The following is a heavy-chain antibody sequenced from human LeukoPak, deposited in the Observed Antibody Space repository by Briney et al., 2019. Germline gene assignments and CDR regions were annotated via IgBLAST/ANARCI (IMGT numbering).Heavy chain of an antibody. CDR1: GGSFSGYY. CDR2: IKQDGSEK. Sequence: PSETLSLTCAVYGGSFSGYYWSWVRQAPGKGLEWVANIKQDGSEKYYVDSVKGRFTISRDNAKNSLYLQMNSLRAEDTAVYYCARGEGSGWYFDYWGQGTLVTVSS. J-gene: IGHJ4*02. CDR3: ARGEGSGWYFDY. V-gene: IGHV3-7*01. D-gene: IGHD6-19*01.